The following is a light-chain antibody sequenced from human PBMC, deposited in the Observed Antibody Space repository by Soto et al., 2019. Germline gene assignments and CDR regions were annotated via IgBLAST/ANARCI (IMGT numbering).Light chain of an antibody. Sequence: QTVVTQEPSLTVSTGGKVTLTCASSTGAVTSGYYPNWFQQKTGQAPRALIHSPPNKHSWTPARFSGSLLGGKAALTLSGVQPYDEADYYCLLYYGGAQRVFGGGTQLTVL. CDR1: TGAVTSGYY. CDR3: LLYYGGAQRV. CDR2: SPP. J-gene: IGLJ3*02. V-gene: IGLV7-43*01.